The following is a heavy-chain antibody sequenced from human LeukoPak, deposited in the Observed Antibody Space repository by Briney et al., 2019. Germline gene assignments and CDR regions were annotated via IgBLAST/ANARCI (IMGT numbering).Heavy chain of an antibody. CDR3: ARDPPSKWLDYYYYYGMDV. Sequence: ASVKVSCKASGYTFTSYGISWVRQAPGQGLEWMGWISAYNGNTNDAQKLQGRVTMTTDTSTSTAYMELRSVRSDDTAVYYCARDPPSKWLDYYYYYGMDVWGQGTTVTVSS. CDR1: GYTFTSYG. D-gene: IGHD6-19*01. CDR2: ISAYNGNT. V-gene: IGHV1-18*01. J-gene: IGHJ6*02.